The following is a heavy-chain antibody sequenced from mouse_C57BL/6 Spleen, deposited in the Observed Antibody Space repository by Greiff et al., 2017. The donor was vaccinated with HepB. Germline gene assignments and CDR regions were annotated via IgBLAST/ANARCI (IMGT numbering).Heavy chain of an antibody. Sequence: VQLQQSGAELVKPGASVKISCKASGYAFSSYWMNWVKQRPGKGLEWIGQIYPGDGDTNYNGKFKGKATLTADKSSSTAYMQLSSLTSEDSAVYFCARRGYYYGSSGDYWGQGTTLTVSS. CDR3: ARRGYYYGSSGDY. D-gene: IGHD1-1*01. CDR1: GYAFSSYW. J-gene: IGHJ2*01. V-gene: IGHV1-80*01. CDR2: IYPGDGDT.